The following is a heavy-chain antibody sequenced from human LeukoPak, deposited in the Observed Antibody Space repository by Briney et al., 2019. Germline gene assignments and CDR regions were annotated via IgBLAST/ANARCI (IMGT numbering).Heavy chain of an antibody. D-gene: IGHD3-22*01. Sequence: PSETLSLTCTVSGGSISSYYWSWIRQPPGKGLEWIGYIYYSGSTNYNPSLKSRVTISVDTSKNQFSLKLSSVTAADTAVYYCAREVLHYYDSSGYYRLIDYWGQGTQVTVSS. CDR3: AREVLHYYDSSGYYRLIDY. V-gene: IGHV4-59*01. CDR1: GGSISSYY. J-gene: IGHJ4*02. CDR2: IYYSGST.